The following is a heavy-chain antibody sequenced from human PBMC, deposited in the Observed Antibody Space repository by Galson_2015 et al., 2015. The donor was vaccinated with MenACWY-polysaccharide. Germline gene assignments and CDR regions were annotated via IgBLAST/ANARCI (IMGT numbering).Heavy chain of an antibody. CDR1: GFSLTVSGVG. J-gene: IGHJ4*02. CDR2: IYWDDDK. CDR3: AHGLGADSNFDY. D-gene: IGHD1-26*01. V-gene: IGHV2-5*02. Sequence: PALVKPTQTLTLTCTFSGFSLTVSGVGVGWIRQPPGKALEWLALIYWDDDKRYSPSLKSRLTITKDTSKNHVVLTMTNMDPVDTATYFCAHGLGADSNFDYWGQGALVTVSS.